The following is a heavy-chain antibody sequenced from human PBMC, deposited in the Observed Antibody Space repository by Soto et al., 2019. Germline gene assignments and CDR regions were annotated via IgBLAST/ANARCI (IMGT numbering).Heavy chain of an antibody. J-gene: IGHJ4*02. CDR3: MTDRQYRPAY. Sequence: GSLRLSCAGSGFTFNDAWMNWARQAPGKGLEWVGRIKSESDGGTTAYAAPVKGRFTISRDDSKNTVYLQMNSLRTEDTALYYCMTDRQYRPAYWGQGTQVTVSS. CDR1: GFTFNDAW. CDR2: IKSESDGGTT. V-gene: IGHV3-15*07. D-gene: IGHD3-16*02.